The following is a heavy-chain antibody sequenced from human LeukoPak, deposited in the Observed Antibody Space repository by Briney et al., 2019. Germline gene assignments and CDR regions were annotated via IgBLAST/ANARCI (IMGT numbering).Heavy chain of an antibody. V-gene: IGHV4-39*01. J-gene: IGHJ4*02. Sequence: SETLSLTCTVSGDSIRGGSSYWGWIRQPPGKGLEWIGSVYYTGTTLDNPSLQSRVTISVDTSKNQFSLRLTFVTAADTAVYFCAGSSYSAISDASYYFFDSWGQGTLVTVSS. CDR2: VYYTGTT. D-gene: IGHD3-16*01. CDR1: GDSIRGGSSY. CDR3: AGSSYSAISDASYYFFDS.